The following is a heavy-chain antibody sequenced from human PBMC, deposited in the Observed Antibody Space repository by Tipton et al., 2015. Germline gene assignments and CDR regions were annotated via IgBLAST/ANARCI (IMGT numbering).Heavy chain of an antibody. Sequence: QVQLVQSGPEVKKPGASVKVSCKTSGYTFTDNYMHWVRQAPGQGLEWMGWINPNNGDAISSEKFQGRVTLTRDTSLSTFSLELSGLTSDDTAVYYCARERGYWSDSDGYHDYWGHGTLVTVSS. D-gene: IGHD3-22*01. CDR3: ARERGYWSDSDGYHDY. CDR2: INPNNGDA. J-gene: IGHJ4*01. CDR1: GYTFTDNY. V-gene: IGHV1-2*02.